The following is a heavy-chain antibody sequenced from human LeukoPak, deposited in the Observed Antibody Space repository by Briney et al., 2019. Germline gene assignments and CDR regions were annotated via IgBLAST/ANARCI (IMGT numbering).Heavy chain of an antibody. J-gene: IGHJ4*02. Sequence: ALVKVSCKASGYTFTSYGISWVRQAPGQGLEWMGWISAYNGNTNYAQKLQGRVTMTTDTSTSTAYMELRSLRSDDTAVYYCARVVQEWELLQIDYWGQGTLVTVSS. CDR2: ISAYNGNT. CDR1: GYTFTSYG. D-gene: IGHD1-26*01. V-gene: IGHV1-18*01. CDR3: ARVVQEWELLQIDY.